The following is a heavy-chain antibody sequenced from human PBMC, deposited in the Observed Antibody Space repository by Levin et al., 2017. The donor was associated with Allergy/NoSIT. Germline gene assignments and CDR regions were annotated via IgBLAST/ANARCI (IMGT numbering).Heavy chain of an antibody. J-gene: IGHJ6*02. Sequence: GGSLRLSCAASGFTFSSYGMHWVRQAPGKGLEWVAVISYDGSNKYYADSVKGRFTISRDNSKNTLYLQMNSLRAEDTAVYYCAKDLLTVAGTLVTTIYYYDGMDVWGQGTTVTVSS. CDR2: ISYDGSNK. D-gene: IGHD6-19*01. CDR3: AKDLLTVAGTLVTTIYYYDGMDV. CDR1: GFTFSSYG. V-gene: IGHV3-30*18.